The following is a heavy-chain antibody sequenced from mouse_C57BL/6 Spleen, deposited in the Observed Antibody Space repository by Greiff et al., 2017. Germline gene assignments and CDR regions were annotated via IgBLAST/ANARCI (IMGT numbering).Heavy chain of an antibody. CDR2: IRLKSDNYAT. CDR1: GFTFSNYW. V-gene: IGHV6-3*01. Sequence: EVKVEESGGGLVQPGGSMKLSCVASGFTFSNYWMNWVRQSPEKGLEWVAQIRLKSDNYATHYAESVKGRFTISIDDSKSSVYLQMNNLRAEDTGIYYCTGGAWFAYWGQESLGTVSA. J-gene: IGHJ3*01. CDR3: TGGAWFAY.